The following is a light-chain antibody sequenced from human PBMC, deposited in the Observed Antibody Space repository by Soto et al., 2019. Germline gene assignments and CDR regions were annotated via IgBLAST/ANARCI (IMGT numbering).Light chain of an antibody. CDR2: GAS. CDR3: QQYNNWPPIT. V-gene: IGKV3-15*01. Sequence: EVVMTQSPATLSVSPGERATLSCWASQSVRSDLAWYQQKPGQTPRLLIYGASTRAPGIPARFSGSGSGTEFTLTISSLQSEDFAVYYCQQYNNWPPITFGQGTKVDIK. J-gene: IGKJ1*01. CDR1: QSVRSD.